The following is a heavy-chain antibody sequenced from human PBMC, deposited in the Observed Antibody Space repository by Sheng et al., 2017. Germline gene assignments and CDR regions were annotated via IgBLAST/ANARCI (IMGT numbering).Heavy chain of an antibody. CDR3: ARVNSMVRGVSYYYYMDV. CDR2: IIPILGIA. Sequence: QVQLVQSGAEVKKPGSSVKVSCKASGGTFSSYTISWVRQAPGQGLEWMGRIIPILGIANYAQKFQGRVTITADKSTSTAYMELSSLRSEDTAVYYCARVNSMVRGVSYYYYMDVWGKGTTVTVSS. V-gene: IGHV1-69*02. J-gene: IGHJ6*03. CDR1: GGTFSSYT. D-gene: IGHD3-10*01.